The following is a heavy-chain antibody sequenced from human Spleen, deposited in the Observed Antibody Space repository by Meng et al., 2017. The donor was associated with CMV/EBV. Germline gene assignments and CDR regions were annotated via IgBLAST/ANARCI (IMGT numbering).Heavy chain of an antibody. J-gene: IGHJ5*02. CDR2: IVPTLGIV. CDR3: AREWRAITMTDGGYWFDP. D-gene: IGHD2-21*02. V-gene: IGHV1-69*10. Sequence: SVKVSCKASGNTLSSYAISWVRQAPGQGLEWMGGIVPTLGIVNYARKFQARVTFTADKTTSTAYMELSSLRSEDTAVYYCAREWRAITMTDGGYWFDPWGQGTLVTVSS. CDR1: GNTLSSYA.